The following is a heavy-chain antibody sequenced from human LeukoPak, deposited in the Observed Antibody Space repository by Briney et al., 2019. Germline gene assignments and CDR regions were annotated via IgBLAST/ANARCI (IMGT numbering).Heavy chain of an antibody. CDR1: VGSISSYY. CDR2: IYYSWST. J-gene: IGHJ4*02. V-gene: IGHV4-59*08. D-gene: IGHD6-13*01. Sequence: SSETLSLTCTFSVGSISSYYWSWIRQPPGKGLEWMVDIYYSWSTNYNPSLQSRVNISVDTSKKQFSLQLSSVTVADTAVYYCARLVGAAGTTIFDYWGQGTLVTVSS. CDR3: ARLVGAAGTTIFDY.